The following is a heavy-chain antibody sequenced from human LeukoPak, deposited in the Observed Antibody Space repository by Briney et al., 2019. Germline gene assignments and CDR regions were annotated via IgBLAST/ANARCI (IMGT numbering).Heavy chain of an antibody. CDR3: ARDDALVATGSFDY. CDR2: ISAYNGNT. Sequence: ASVKVSFKASGYTFSTYGINWVRQPPGQGLEWMGWISAYNGNTNYAQKLKGRVTMTTDTSTSTAYMELRSLRSDDTAVYYCARDDALVATGSFDYWGQGTLVTVSS. V-gene: IGHV1-18*01. CDR1: GYTFSTYG. D-gene: IGHD5-12*01. J-gene: IGHJ4*02.